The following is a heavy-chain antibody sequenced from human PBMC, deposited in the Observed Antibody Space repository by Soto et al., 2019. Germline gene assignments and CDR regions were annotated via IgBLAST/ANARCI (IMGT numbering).Heavy chain of an antibody. CDR2: ISGSGGST. CDR1: GFTFSSYA. J-gene: IGHJ4*02. D-gene: IGHD3-16*01. Sequence: LRLSCAASGFTFSSYAMSWVRQAPGKGLEWVSAISGSGGSTYYADSVKGRFTISRDNSKNTLYLQMNSLRAEDTAVYYCAKDGHPRGSYFDYWGQGTLVTVSS. V-gene: IGHV3-23*01. CDR3: AKDGHPRGSYFDY.